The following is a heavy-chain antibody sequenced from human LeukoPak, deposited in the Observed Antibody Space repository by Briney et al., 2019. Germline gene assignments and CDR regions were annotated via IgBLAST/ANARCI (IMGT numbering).Heavy chain of an antibody. CDR3: ATHPQSAGYHWFDP. Sequence: PGGSLRLSCAASGFIFNTNWISWVRQAPGKGLEWVANINPDASVTHYVDSVKGRFTISRDNGKSSVYLQMNSLRAEDSAVYFCATHPQSAGYHWFDPRGQGTLVTVAS. J-gene: IGHJ5*02. CDR2: INPDASVT. D-gene: IGHD6-13*01. CDR1: GFIFNTNW. V-gene: IGHV3-7*01.